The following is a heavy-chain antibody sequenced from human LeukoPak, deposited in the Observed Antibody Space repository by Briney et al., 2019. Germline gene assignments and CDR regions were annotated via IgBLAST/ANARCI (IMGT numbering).Heavy chain of an antibody. CDR2: IRSKANSYAT. J-gene: IGHJ6*03. V-gene: IGHV3-73*01. CDR1: GFTFSGSA. D-gene: IGHD6-19*01. CDR3: TRFRHYSSGWYQSPLSYYMDV. Sequence: GGSLRLSCAASGFTFSGSAMHWVRQASGKGLEWVGRIRSKANSYATAYAASVKGRFTISRDDSKNTAYLQMNSLKTEDTAVYYCTRFRHYSSGWYQSPLSYYMDVWGKGTTVTVSS.